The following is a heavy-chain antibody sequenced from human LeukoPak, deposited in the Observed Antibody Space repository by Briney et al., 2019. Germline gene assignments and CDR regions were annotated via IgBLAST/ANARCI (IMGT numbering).Heavy chain of an antibody. CDR2: INHSGST. CDR3: ARIGGSAAGIIAEYFQH. J-gene: IGHJ1*01. Sequence: SETLSLTCAVYGGSFSGDYWSWIRQFPGKGLEWIGEINHSGSTNYNPSLKSRVTISVDTSKNQFSLKLSSVTAADTAVYYCARIGGSAAGIIAEYFQHWGQGTLVTVSS. CDR1: GGSFSGDY. V-gene: IGHV4-34*01. D-gene: IGHD6-13*01.